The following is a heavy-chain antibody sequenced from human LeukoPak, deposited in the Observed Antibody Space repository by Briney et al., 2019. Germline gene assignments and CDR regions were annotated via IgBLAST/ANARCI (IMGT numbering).Heavy chain of an antibody. CDR3: AAYDFWSGPDDAFAI. J-gene: IGHJ3*02. CDR2: RYYSGST. D-gene: IGHD3-3*01. Sequence: SETLSLTCTVSGGSISSSRYYWGWSRQPPGKGLEWIGSRYYSGSTYDNPSIKSRVTIYVDTSKNQFSLTLIAVTATAMACYYCAAYDFWSGPDDAFAISSQATIVTVSA. V-gene: IGHV4-39*01. CDR1: GGSISSSRYY.